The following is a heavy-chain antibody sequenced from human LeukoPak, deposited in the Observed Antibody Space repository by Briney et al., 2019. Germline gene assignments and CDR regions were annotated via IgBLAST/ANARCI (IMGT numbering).Heavy chain of an antibody. CDR1: GFTFSSYA. J-gene: IGHJ4*02. D-gene: IGHD6-19*01. Sequence: GGSQRLSCAASGFTFSSYAMSWVRQAPGKGLEWVSVVSGSGGSTDYADSLKGRFTISRDNSKNTLYLQMNSLRAEDTAVYYCAKGSREQWLVPFDSWGQGTLVTVSS. CDR2: VSGSGGST. V-gene: IGHV3-23*01. CDR3: AKGSREQWLVPFDS.